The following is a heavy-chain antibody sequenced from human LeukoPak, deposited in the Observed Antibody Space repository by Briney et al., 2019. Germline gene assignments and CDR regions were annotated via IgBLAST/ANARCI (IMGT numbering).Heavy chain of an antibody. CDR1: GFTFSSYA. CDR2: ISGSGGST. Sequence: GGSLRLSCAASGFTFSSYAMSWVRQAPGKGLEWVSAISGSGGSTYYADSVKGRFTISRDNSKNTLYLQMNSLRAEDTAVYYCAKDNGGWYINAHAFDIWGQGTMVTVSS. D-gene: IGHD6-19*01. J-gene: IGHJ3*02. CDR3: AKDNGGWYINAHAFDI. V-gene: IGHV3-23*01.